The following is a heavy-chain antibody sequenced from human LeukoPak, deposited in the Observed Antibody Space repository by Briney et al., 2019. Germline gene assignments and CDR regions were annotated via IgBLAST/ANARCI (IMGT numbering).Heavy chain of an antibody. Sequence: GGSLRLSCAAAGVSVSNNYMTWVRQAPGKGLECVSLIYSGGYTYYTDSVKGRFTISRDNAKNSLYLQMNSLRAEDTAVYYCARGGFDTGGPYYFDYWGQGTLVTVSS. J-gene: IGHJ4*02. CDR1: GVSVSNNY. D-gene: IGHD2-8*02. CDR2: IYSGGYT. CDR3: ARGGFDTGGPYYFDY. V-gene: IGHV3-53*01.